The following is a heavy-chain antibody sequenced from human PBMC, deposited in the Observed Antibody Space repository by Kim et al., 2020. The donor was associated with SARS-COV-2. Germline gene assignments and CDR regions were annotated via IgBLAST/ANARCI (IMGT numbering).Heavy chain of an antibody. CDR3: ACDGGHCYGGHSFSYFYG. D-gene: IGHD2-21*02. CDR1: GGSISSDC. V-gene: IGHV4-59*13. Sequence: SETLSLTCTVSGGSISSDCCCWIWHPPHPGLGLVGFIYYSCSTNYNHSLSRRVPISVATSTNKISLTLSPVTAAATAAAYYACDGGHCYGGHSFSYFYG. J-gene: IGHJ6*01. CDR2: IYYSCST.